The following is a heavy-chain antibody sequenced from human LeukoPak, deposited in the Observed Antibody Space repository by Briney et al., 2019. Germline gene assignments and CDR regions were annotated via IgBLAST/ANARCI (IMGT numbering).Heavy chain of an antibody. Sequence: ASVTVSCKASGYTFTGYYMHWVRQAPGQGLEWMGWINPNSGGTNYAQKFQGRVTMTRDTSISTAYMELSRLRSDDTAVYYCARGHTVVVPAAIGYWGQGTLVTVSS. V-gene: IGHV1-2*02. D-gene: IGHD2-2*02. CDR2: INPNSGGT. CDR1: GYTFTGYY. J-gene: IGHJ4*02. CDR3: ARGHTVVVPAAIGY.